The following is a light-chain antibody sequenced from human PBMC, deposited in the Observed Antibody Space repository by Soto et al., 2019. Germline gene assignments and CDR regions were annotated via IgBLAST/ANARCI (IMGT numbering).Light chain of an antibody. V-gene: IGKV2-28*01. CDR1: QSLLHSNGYNY. Sequence: DIVMTQSPLSLPVTPGEPASISCRSSQSLLHSNGYNYLNWYLQKPGQSPQLLIYVASHRASGVPDRFSGSGSGTDFTLKISRVEAEDVGVYYCMQTLQTAWTFGQGTRVEIK. CDR2: VAS. CDR3: MQTLQTAWT. J-gene: IGKJ1*01.